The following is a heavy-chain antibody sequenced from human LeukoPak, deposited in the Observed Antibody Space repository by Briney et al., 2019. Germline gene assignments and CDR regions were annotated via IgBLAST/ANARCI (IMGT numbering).Heavy chain of an antibody. Sequence: PGGSLRLSCAASGFTFSSYGMHWVRQAPGKGLEGVAVIWYDGSNKYYADSVKGRFTISRDNSKNTLYLQMNSLRAEDTAVYYCARDHDSREMAFDYWGQGTLVTVSS. J-gene: IGHJ4*02. V-gene: IGHV3-33*01. CDR2: IWYDGSNK. CDR1: GFTFSSYG. D-gene: IGHD5-24*01. CDR3: ARDHDSREMAFDY.